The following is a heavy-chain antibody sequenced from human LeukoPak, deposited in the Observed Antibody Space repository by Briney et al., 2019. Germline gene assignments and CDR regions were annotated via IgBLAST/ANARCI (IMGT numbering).Heavy chain of an antibody. CDR1: GGSISSGGYY. D-gene: IGHD5-18*01. J-gene: IGHJ4*02. V-gene: IGHV4-31*03. CDR3: ARVGGHSYGSFDY. Sequence: SQTLSLTCTVSGGSISSGGYYWSWIRQHPGKGLEWIGYIYYSGSAYYNPSLKSRVTISVDTSKNQFSLKLSSVTAADTAVYYCARVGGHSYGSFDYWGQGTLVTVSS. CDR2: IYYSGSA.